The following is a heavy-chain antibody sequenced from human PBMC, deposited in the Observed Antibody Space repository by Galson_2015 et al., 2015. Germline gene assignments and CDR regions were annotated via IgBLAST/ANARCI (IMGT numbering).Heavy chain of an antibody. Sequence: SLRLSCAASGFTFDDYGMSWVRHAPGKGLEWVSGINWNGGGTGYADSVKGRFTISRDNAKNSLYLQMNSLRAEDTALYHCARDPDYGDPYYYYGMDVWGQGTTVTVSS. V-gene: IGHV3-20*01. J-gene: IGHJ6*02. D-gene: IGHD4-17*01. CDR2: INWNGGGT. CDR3: ARDPDYGDPYYYYGMDV. CDR1: GFTFDDYG.